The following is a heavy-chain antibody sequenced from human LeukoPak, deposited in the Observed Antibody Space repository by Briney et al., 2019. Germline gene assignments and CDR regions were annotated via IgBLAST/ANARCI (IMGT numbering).Heavy chain of an antibody. Sequence: GGSLRLSCAASGFTFSSYWMHWVRQAPGKGLVWVSRIHSDGSSTNYADSVKGRFTISRDNAKNTLYLQMNSLRAEDTAVYYCAKDLGYDILTGPGLWGQGTLVTVSS. D-gene: IGHD3-9*01. CDR2: IHSDGSST. V-gene: IGHV3-74*01. CDR3: AKDLGYDILTGPGL. CDR1: GFTFSSYW. J-gene: IGHJ4*02.